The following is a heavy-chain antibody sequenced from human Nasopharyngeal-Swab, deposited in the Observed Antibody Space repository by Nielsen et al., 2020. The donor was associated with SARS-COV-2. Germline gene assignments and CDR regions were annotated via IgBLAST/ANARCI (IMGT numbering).Heavy chain of an antibody. CDR2: IKQDGRET. CDR3: ARDLGYVSPGGYFYCQGMDV. CDR1: GFTFSTYW. Sequence: GESLKISCAASGFTFSTYWMSWVRQAPGNGLEWVANIKQDGRETYYVGSVRGRFTISRDNADNSLYLQMNSLRAEDTALYYCARDLGYVSPGGYFYCQGMDVWGPGTTVTVSS. V-gene: IGHV3-7*01. D-gene: IGHD6-13*01. J-gene: IGHJ6*02.